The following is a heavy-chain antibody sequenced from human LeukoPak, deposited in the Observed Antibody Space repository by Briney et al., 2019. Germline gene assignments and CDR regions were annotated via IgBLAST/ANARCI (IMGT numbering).Heavy chain of an antibody. CDR3: AKAGYQDYGDSNWFDP. Sequence: PGGSLRLSCAASGFTFSSYAMSWVRQAPGKGREWVSAICGSGGSTYYADSVKGRFTISRDNSKNTLYLQMNSLRAEDTAVYYCAKAGYQDYGDSNWFDPWGQGTLVTVSS. D-gene: IGHD4-17*01. J-gene: IGHJ5*02. CDR1: GFTFSSYA. CDR2: ICGSGGST. V-gene: IGHV3-23*01.